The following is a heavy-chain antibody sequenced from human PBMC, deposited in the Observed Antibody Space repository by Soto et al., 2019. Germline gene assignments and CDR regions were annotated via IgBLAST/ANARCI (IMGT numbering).Heavy chain of an antibody. CDR1: GFTFSSYA. CDR2: ISGSGGST. CDR3: AKMPTVRFYYYMDV. J-gene: IGHJ6*03. Sequence: GGSLRLSCAASGFTFSSYAMSWVRQAPGKGLEWVSAISGSGGSTYYADSVKGRFTISRDNSKNTLYLQMNSLRAEDTAVYYCAKMPTVRFYYYMDVWGKGTTVTVSS. D-gene: IGHD4-17*01. V-gene: IGHV3-23*01.